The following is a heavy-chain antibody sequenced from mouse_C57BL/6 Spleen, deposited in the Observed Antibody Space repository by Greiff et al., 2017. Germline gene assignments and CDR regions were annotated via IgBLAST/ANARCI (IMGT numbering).Heavy chain of an antibody. D-gene: IGHD2-3*01. CDR3: ARWGDGYYGY. J-gene: IGHJ2*01. CDR1: GYTFTSYW. V-gene: IGHV1-64*01. CDR2: IHPNSGST. Sequence: QVQLQQPGAELVKPGASVKLSCKASGYTFTSYWMHWVKQRPGQGLEWIGMIHPNSGSTNYNEKFKSKATLTVDKASSTAYMQLSSLTSEDSAVYYCARWGDGYYGYWGQGTTLTVSS.